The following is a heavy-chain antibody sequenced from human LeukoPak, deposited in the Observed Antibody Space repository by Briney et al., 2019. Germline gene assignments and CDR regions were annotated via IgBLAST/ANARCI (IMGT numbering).Heavy chain of an antibody. CDR3: LGYCSGGRCYSGGH. V-gene: IGHV3-74*01. D-gene: IGHD2-15*01. CDR1: GFTFSNYW. CDR2: INSDGSST. J-gene: IGHJ4*02. Sequence: QPGGSLRLSCAASGFTFSNYWMHWFRQAPGKGLVWVSHINSDGSSTTYADSVKGRFTISRDNSKNTQSLQMSTLRAEDTAVYYCLGYCSGGRCYSGGHWGQGTLVTVSS.